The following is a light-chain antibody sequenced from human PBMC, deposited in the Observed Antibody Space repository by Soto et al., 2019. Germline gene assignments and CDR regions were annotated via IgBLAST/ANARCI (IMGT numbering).Light chain of an antibody. CDR1: QTISSW. Sequence: DIPITQSPATLFVSLVDGVSITCRASQTISSWLAWYQQKPGKAPKLLIYAGSSLQSAVPSRFSGSGSGTDFTLTISSLQPEDFATYYCQQANSFPITFGQGTRLEIK. CDR3: QQANSFPIT. CDR2: AGS. V-gene: IGKV1-12*01. J-gene: IGKJ5*01.